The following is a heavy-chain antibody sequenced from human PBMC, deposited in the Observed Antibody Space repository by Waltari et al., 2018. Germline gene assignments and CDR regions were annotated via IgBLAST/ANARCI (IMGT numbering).Heavy chain of an antibody. D-gene: IGHD3-10*01. Sequence: QVQLVQSGAEVKKPGASVQVSCKASGYTFTGYYIHVVRQAPGQGLEWMGWINPNNGDTNYAQKFQGRVTMTRDTSISTAFMELTGLRSDDTAVYYCARVSMVRGINYYYYMDVWGKGTTVSVSS. CDR1: GYTFTGYY. CDR2: INPNNGDT. CDR3: ARVSMVRGINYYYYMDV. J-gene: IGHJ6*03. V-gene: IGHV1-2*02.